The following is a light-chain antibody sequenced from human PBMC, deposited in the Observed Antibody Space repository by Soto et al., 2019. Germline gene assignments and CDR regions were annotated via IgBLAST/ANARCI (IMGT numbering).Light chain of an antibody. V-gene: IGLV2-8*01. CDR3: RSFGGRNVV. Sequence: QSALTQPPSASGSPGQSVTISCTGTSSDVGGYNYVSWYQQHPGKAPKLMISEVSKRPSGVPDRFSGSKSGNTASLTVSGLQAEDEAYYYCRSFGGRNVVFGGGTKLTVL. CDR1: SSDVGGYNY. CDR2: EVS. J-gene: IGLJ2*01.